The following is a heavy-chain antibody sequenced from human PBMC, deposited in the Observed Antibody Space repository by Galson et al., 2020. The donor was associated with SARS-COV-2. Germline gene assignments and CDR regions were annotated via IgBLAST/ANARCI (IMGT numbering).Heavy chain of an antibody. V-gene: IGHV3-23*01. CDR2: ISGSGSGT. CDR1: GFTFSNYA. CDR3: AKDRFDWATESIDY. D-gene: IGHD3-9*01. J-gene: IGHJ4*02. Sequence: GSLRLSCAASGFTFSNYAMSWVRQAPGKGLEWVSGISGSGSGTYYADSVKGRFTVSRDNSKNTLYLQMNRLRAEDTALYYCAKDRFDWATESIDYWGQGTLVTVSS.